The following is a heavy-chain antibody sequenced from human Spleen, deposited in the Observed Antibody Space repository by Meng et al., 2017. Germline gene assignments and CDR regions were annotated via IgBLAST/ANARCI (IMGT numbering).Heavy chain of an antibody. CDR1: GYNFPDYY. D-gene: IGHD5-12*01. Sequence: ASVKVSCKPSGYNFPDYYIHWVRQAPGQGLEWMGRINPNSGGKNYAQKFQGRVTMTRDTSISTAYMELSRLTSDDTAVYYCARDFGEYSGYDLDSWGQGTLVTVSS. CDR3: ARDFGEYSGYDLDS. V-gene: IGHV1-2*06. J-gene: IGHJ4*02. CDR2: INPNSGGK.